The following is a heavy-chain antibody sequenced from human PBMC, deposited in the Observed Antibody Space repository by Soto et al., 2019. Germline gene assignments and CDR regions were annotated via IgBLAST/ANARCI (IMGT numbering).Heavy chain of an antibody. CDR3: ARGGYDILTGYKGPDY. Sequence: SETLSLTCTVSGGSISSGGYYWSWIRQHPGKGLEWIGYIYYSGSTYYNPSLKSRVTISVDTSKNQFSLKLSSVTAADTAVYYCARGGYDILTGYKGPDYWGQGTPVTVSS. CDR1: GGSISSGGYY. V-gene: IGHV4-31*03. J-gene: IGHJ4*02. D-gene: IGHD3-9*01. CDR2: IYYSGST.